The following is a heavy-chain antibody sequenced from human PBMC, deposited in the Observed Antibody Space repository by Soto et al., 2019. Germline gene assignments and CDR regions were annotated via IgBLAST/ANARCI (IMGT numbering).Heavy chain of an antibody. Sequence: DVQLLESGGGLVQPGGSLRLSWAASGFTFRSYAMSWVRQAPGKGLEWVSGISGSGISTHYADSVKGRFTVSRDNSKNTLYLHMISLRAEDTAVYYCAKEPVGPDWYFDLWGRGTLVTVSS. CDR1: GFTFRSYA. V-gene: IGHV3-23*01. CDR2: ISGSGIST. J-gene: IGHJ2*01. CDR3: AKEPVGPDWYFDL.